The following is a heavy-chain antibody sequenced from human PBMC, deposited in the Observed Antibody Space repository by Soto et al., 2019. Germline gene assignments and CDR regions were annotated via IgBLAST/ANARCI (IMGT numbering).Heavy chain of an antibody. V-gene: IGHV3-21*01. J-gene: IGHJ5*02. CDR1: GFTFSSYS. CDR3: GIAAAGTGDWFDP. CDR2: ISSSSSYI. Sequence: GGSLRLSCAASGFTFSSYSMNWVRQAPGKGLEWVSSISSSSSYIYYADSVKGRFTISRDNAKNSLYLQMNSLRAEDTAVYYCGIAAAGTGDWFDPWGQGTLVTVS. D-gene: IGHD6-13*01.